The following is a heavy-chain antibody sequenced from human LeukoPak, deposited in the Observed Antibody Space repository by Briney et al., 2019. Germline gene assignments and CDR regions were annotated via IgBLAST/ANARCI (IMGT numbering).Heavy chain of an antibody. J-gene: IGHJ4*02. D-gene: IGHD5-24*01. Sequence: SGGSLRLSFSVSGFTFSSHSMGWLRQAPPKGLACVAPIGVDGAQKDFVESVEGRFTLSRDNAKNSWFLEMNTLRVEDTAVYYCARWRGLLSEFDGWGQGTLVTVSS. CDR2: IGVDGAQK. CDR1: GFTFSSHS. V-gene: IGHV3-7*01. CDR3: ARWRGLLSEFDG.